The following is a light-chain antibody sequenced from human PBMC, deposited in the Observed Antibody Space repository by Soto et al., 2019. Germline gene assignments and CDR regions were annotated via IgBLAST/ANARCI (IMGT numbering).Light chain of an antibody. CDR2: EVS. J-gene: IGLJ2*01. V-gene: IGLV2-8*01. CDR3: SSYAGSNNFVV. CDR1: SSDVGGYNY. Sequence: QSALTQPPSASGSPGQSVTISCTGTSSDVGGYNYVSWYQQHPGKAPKLMIYEVSKRPSGVPDHFSGSKSGNTASLTVSGLQAEDEADYYCSSYAGSNNFVVFGGGTKVTVL.